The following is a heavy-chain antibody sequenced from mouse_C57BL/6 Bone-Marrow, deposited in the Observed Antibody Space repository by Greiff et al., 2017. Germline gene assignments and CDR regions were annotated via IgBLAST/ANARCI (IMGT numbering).Heavy chain of an antibody. D-gene: IGHD1-1*01. V-gene: IGHV7-3*01. CDR1: GFTFTDYY. Sequence: EVMLVESGGGLVQPGGSLSLSCAASGFTFTDYYMSWVRQPPGTALEWLGFIRNKANGYTTEYSASVKGRFTISRDNSQSILYLQMNALRAEDRATYDCARYMNYGSSYEWYFDVWGTGTTVTVSS. CDR3: ARYMNYGSSYEWYFDV. J-gene: IGHJ1*03. CDR2: IRNKANGYTT.